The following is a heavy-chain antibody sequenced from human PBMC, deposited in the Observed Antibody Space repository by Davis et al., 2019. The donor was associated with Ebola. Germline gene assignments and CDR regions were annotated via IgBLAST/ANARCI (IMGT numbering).Heavy chain of an antibody. CDR1: AYTSTSYG. Sequence: ASAKVSCKASAYTSTSYGISCVRHAPAQGLEWMGWISAYNGNNNYAPKPLGRVTMTTDPTTSTAYMELRSLRSDDTAAYYGARDRGMIAVAGTADYWGQGTLVTVSS. CDR2: ISAYNGNN. CDR3: ARDRGMIAVAGTADY. V-gene: IGHV1-18*04. D-gene: IGHD6-19*01. J-gene: IGHJ4*02.